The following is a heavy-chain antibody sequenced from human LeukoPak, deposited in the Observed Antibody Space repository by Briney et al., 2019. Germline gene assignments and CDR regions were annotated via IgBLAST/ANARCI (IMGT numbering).Heavy chain of an antibody. CDR2: ISSSGSTI. CDR1: GFTFSSYE. V-gene: IGHV3-48*03. CDR3: ARDAYDSSGYFPFGN. D-gene: IGHD3-22*01. Sequence: GGSLRLSCAASGFTFSSYEMNWVRQAPGKGLEWVSYISSSGSTIYYADSVKGRFTISRDNAKNSLYVQMNSLRAEDTAVYYCARDAYDSSGYFPFGNWGQGTLVTVSS. J-gene: IGHJ4*02.